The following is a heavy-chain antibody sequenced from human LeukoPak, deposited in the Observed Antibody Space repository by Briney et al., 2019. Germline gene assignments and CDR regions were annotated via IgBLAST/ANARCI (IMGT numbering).Heavy chain of an antibody. Sequence: GGSLRLSCAASGFTFSSYGMHWVRQAPGKGLEWVAFIRYDGSNKYYADSVKGRFAISRDNSKNTLYLQMNSLRAEDTAVYYCAKEQSNKRGYSGYEGDDASDIWGQGTMVTVSS. CDR3: AKEQSNKRGYSGYEGDDASDI. CDR2: IRYDGSNK. D-gene: IGHD5-12*01. V-gene: IGHV3-30*02. CDR1: GFTFSSYG. J-gene: IGHJ3*02.